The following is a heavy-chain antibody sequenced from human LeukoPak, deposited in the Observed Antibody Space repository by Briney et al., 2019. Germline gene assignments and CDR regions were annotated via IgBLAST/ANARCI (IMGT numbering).Heavy chain of an antibody. D-gene: IGHD6-19*01. CDR3: ARARDSSGWDDAFDI. J-gene: IGHJ3*02. Sequence: SETLSLTCTVSGGSISSGSYYWSWIRQPAGKGLEWIGRTYTSRSTNYNPSLKSRVTISVDTSKNQFSLKLSSVTAADTAVYYCARARDSSGWDDAFDIWGQGTMVTVSS. CDR2: TYTSRST. V-gene: IGHV4-61*02. CDR1: GGSISSGSYY.